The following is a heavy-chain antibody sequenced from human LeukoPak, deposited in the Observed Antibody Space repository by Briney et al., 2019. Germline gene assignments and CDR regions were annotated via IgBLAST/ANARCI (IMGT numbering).Heavy chain of an antibody. Sequence: GGSLRLSCAASGFTFSSYWMSWVRQAPGKGLEWVANIKQDGSEKYYVDSVKGRFTISRDSAKNSLYLQMNSLRAEDTAVYYCARWSGYYYDSSGNPEEYYFDYWGQGTLVTVSS. CDR2: IKQDGSEK. CDR3: ARWSGYYYDSSGNPEEYYFDY. J-gene: IGHJ4*02. D-gene: IGHD3-22*01. V-gene: IGHV3-7*01. CDR1: GFTFSSYW.